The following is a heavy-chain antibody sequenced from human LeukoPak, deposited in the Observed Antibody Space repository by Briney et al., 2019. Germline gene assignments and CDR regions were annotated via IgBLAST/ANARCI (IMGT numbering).Heavy chain of an antibody. CDR3: ARLVAATGNFDY. D-gene: IGHD6-13*01. Sequence: PSETLSLTCAVSGGSISSGGYSWSWIRQPPGKGLEWIGYICHSGSTYYNPSLKSRVTISVDRSKNQFSLKLSSVTAADTAVYYCARLVAATGNFDYWGQGTLVTVSS. CDR2: ICHSGST. CDR1: GGSISSGGYS. J-gene: IGHJ4*02. V-gene: IGHV4-30-2*01.